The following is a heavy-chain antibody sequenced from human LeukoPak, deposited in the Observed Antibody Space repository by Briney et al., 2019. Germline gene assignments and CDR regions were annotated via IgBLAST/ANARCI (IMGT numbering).Heavy chain of an antibody. V-gene: IGHV3-21*01. D-gene: IGHD6-13*01. Sequence: GGSLRLSCAASGFTFTSYSMNWVRQAPGKGLEWVSSISSSSSYLNYADSVKGRFTISRDNAKNSLYLQMNSLRAEDTAVYYCARRGNSSSWYGLYYYYYYYMDVWGKGTTVTVSS. J-gene: IGHJ6*03. CDR2: ISSSSSYL. CDR3: ARRGNSSSWYGLYYYYYYYMDV. CDR1: GFTFTSYS.